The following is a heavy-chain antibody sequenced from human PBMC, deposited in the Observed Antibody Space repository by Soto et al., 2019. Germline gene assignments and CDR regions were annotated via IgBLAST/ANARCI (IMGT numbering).Heavy chain of an antibody. Sequence: EVQLVESGGGLVKPGGSLRLSCAASGFTITDAWMNWVRQAPGKGLEWLGRIKTKTDGGTTDYAAPVRGRFTISRDDSGNTLFLQMNSLKTEDTAGYYCSKSAAGLFDFWGQGTLVTVSS. V-gene: IGHV3-15*07. CDR2: IKTKTDGGTT. J-gene: IGHJ4*02. CDR3: SKSAAGLFDF. CDR1: GFTITDAW. D-gene: IGHD6-13*01.